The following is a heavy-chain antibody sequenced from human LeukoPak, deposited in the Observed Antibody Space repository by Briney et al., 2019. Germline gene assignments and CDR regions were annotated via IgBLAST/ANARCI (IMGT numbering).Heavy chain of an antibody. Sequence: GGSLRLSCAASGFNFISYTMHWVRQAPGKGLEWVAVISYDGNNKYYADSVKGRFTISRDNSKNTLYLQINSLTTEDTAGYYCARRSQGIVVEPAALDYWGQGTLVTVSS. D-gene: IGHD2-2*01. CDR1: GFNFISYT. CDR3: ARRSQGIVVEPAALDY. J-gene: IGHJ4*02. CDR2: ISYDGNNK. V-gene: IGHV3-30-3*01.